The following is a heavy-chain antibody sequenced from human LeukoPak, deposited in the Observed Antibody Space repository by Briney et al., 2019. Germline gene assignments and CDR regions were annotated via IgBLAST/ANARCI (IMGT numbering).Heavy chain of an antibody. Sequence: GGSLRLSCAASGFTVSSNYMSWVRQAPGKGLEWVSIIYSGDSTYYADSVKGRFTISRDNSKNTLYLQMNSLRAEDTAVYYCAKEASYGDYYYGMDVWGQGTTVTVSS. CDR1: GFTVSSNY. D-gene: IGHD1-26*01. CDR2: IYSGDST. V-gene: IGHV3-53*01. CDR3: AKEASYGDYYYGMDV. J-gene: IGHJ6*02.